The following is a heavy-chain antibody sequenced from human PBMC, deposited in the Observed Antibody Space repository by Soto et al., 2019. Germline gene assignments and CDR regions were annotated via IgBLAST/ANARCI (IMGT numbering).Heavy chain of an antibody. Sequence: LSLTCAVYGGSFSGYYWSWIRQPPGKGLEWIGEINHSGSTNYNPSLKSRVTISVDTSKNQFSLKLSSVTAADTAVYYCARAPYYYYYYGMDVWGQGTTVTVSS. V-gene: IGHV4-34*01. CDR2: INHSGST. CDR3: ARAPYYYYYYGMDV. J-gene: IGHJ6*02. CDR1: GGSFSGYY.